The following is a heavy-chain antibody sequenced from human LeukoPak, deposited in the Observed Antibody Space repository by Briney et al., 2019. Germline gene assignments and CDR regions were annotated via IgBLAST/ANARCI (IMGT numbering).Heavy chain of an antibody. V-gene: IGHV3-30*01. J-gene: IGHJ4*02. CDR1: GFTFSSYA. Sequence: GGSLRLSCAASGFTFSSYAMHWVRQAPGKGLDWVALISYDGSNKYYADSVEGRFTISRDNSKNTLYLQMNSLRAEDTAVYYCARDPTGGYSYGLLDYWGQGTLVTVSS. D-gene: IGHD5-18*01. CDR2: ISYDGSNK. CDR3: ARDPTGGYSYGLLDY.